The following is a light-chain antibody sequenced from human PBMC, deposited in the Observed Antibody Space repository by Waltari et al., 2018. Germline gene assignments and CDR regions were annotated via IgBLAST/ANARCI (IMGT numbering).Light chain of an antibody. CDR1: SSDVGSYNL. Sequence: QSALTQPASVSGSPGQSVTISCTGTSSDVGSYNLVSWYQHHPGKAPKLMIYAANKRPSGVSNRFSGSKSGITASLTISGLQAEDEADYYCCSYAGTITPYVFGSGTKVTVL. CDR2: AAN. V-gene: IGLV2-23*01. CDR3: CSYAGTITPYV. J-gene: IGLJ1*01.